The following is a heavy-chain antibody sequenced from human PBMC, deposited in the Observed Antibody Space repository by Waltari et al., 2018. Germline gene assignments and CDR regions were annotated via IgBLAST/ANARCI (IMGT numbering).Heavy chain of an antibody. CDR3: ARDYNSLVDY. CDR1: GFIFRDYA. D-gene: IGHD1-1*01. V-gene: IGHV3-30*03. J-gene: IGHJ4*02. Sequence: QVHLVESGGGVVQPGKSLRLSCVASGFIFRDYAMPWVLRTQGKGLQCVALISYAGVDKGYADSMKGRFTIASANSKSSLYLQIDILSSEDAAVYYCARDYNSLVDYWGQGILVTVSS. CDR2: ISYAGVDK.